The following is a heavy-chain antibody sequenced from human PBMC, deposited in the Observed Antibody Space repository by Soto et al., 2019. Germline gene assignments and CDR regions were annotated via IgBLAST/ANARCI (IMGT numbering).Heavy chain of an antibody. CDR3: AKESNHYDSSSYPTDGMDV. D-gene: IGHD3-22*01. CDR1: GFNFNIYA. V-gene: IGHV3-23*01. CDR2: ISGRGGST. Sequence: PGGSLRLSCAASGFNFNIYAMSWVRQAPGKGLEWVSSISGRGGSTFYGDSVKGRSTISRDDAKNTLYLQMNGLRAEDTALYYCAKESNHYDSSSYPTDGMDVWGQGTSVTVSS. J-gene: IGHJ6*02.